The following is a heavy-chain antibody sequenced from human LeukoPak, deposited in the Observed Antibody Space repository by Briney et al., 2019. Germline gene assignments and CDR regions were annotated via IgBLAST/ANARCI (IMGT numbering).Heavy chain of an antibody. CDR3: AKPYYYDSSGYAPNDH. V-gene: IGHV3-30*18. Sequence: GGSLRLSCAASGFTFSSYGMHWVRQAPGKGLEWVVVISYDGSNKYYADSVKGRFTISKDNSKNTLYLQMNSLRAEDTAVYYCAKPYYYDSSGYAPNDHWGQGTLVTVSS. D-gene: IGHD3-22*01. CDR2: ISYDGSNK. CDR1: GFTFSSYG. J-gene: IGHJ4*02.